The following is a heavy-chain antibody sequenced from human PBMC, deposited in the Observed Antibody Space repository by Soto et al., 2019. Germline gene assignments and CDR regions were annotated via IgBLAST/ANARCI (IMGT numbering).Heavy chain of an antibody. D-gene: IGHD2-8*01. J-gene: IGHJ4*02. CDR2: VNGDGSST. CDR1: GYTFSSYW. CDR3: ARVMANLPWYFDY. V-gene: IGHV3-74*01. Sequence: PLGSLRLSCAASGYTFSSYWMHWVRQAPGKGLVWVSRVNGDGSSTSYADPVKGRFTISRDNAKNTVHLQMDSLRAEDTAVYYCARVMANLPWYFDYWGQGTLVTVSS.